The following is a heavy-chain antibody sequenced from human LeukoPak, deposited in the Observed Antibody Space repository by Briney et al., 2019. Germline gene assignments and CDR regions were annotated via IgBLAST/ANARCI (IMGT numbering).Heavy chain of an antibody. J-gene: IGHJ4*02. Sequence: SETLSLTCTVSGGSISSYYWSWIRRPPGKGLEWIGYIYYSGSTNYNPSLKSRVTISVDTSKNQFSLKLSSVTAADTAVYYCARGAHYYDSSGLFDYWGQGTLVTVSS. V-gene: IGHV4-59*01. D-gene: IGHD3-22*01. CDR1: GGSISSYY. CDR2: IYYSGST. CDR3: ARGAHYYDSSGLFDY.